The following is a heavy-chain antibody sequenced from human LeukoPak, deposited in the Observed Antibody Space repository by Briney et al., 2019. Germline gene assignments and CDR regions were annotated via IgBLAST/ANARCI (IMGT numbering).Heavy chain of an antibody. V-gene: IGHV3-23*01. Sequence: PGGSLRLSCAASGFTFSSHAMSWFRQAPGKGLEWVSAISGSGGSTYYADSVKGRFTISRDNSKNTLYLQMNSLRAEDTAVYYCAKDWEGYGDSDYWGQGTLVTVSS. CDR1: GFTFSSHA. J-gene: IGHJ4*02. CDR3: AKDWEGYGDSDY. D-gene: IGHD4-17*01. CDR2: ISGSGGST.